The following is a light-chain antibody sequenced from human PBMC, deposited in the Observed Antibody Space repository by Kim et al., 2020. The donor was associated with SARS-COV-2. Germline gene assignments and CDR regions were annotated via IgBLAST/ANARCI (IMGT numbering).Light chain of an antibody. V-gene: IGKV3-11*01. CDR1: QSVATD. Sequence: WSPGERATLSCRASQSVATDLAWFKQSPGHPPRLLIFGASNRATGVPARFSGSGSGTDFTLTISSLETEDFAVYYCQQRSRPPLTFGGGTKVDIK. CDR3: QQRSRPPLT. CDR2: GAS. J-gene: IGKJ4*01.